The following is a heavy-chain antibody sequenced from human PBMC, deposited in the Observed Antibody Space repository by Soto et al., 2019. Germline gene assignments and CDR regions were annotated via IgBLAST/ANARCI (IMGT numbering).Heavy chain of an antibody. V-gene: IGHV3-30-3*01. Sequence: PXGSLRLSCAASGFTFSSYAMHWVRQAPGKGLEWVAVISYDGSNKYYADSVKGRFTISRDNSKNTLYLQMNSLRAEDTAVYYCARVSFSSEDVGNEQWYYYYYGMDVWGQGTTVTVSS. CDR3: ARVSFSSEDVGNEQWYYYYYGMDV. D-gene: IGHD1-1*01. CDR1: GFTFSSYA. CDR2: ISYDGSNK. J-gene: IGHJ6*02.